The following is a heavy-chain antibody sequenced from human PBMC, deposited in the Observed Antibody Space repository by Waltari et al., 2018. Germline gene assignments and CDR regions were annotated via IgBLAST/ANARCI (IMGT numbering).Heavy chain of an antibody. D-gene: IGHD2-8*01. CDR2: IYYSGST. Sequence: QVQLQESGPGLVKPSQTLSLTCTVSGGSISSGGYYWSWIRQHTGKGLEWIGYIYYSGSTYYNPSLKSRVTISVDTSNNQFSLKLSSLTAAATAVYYCARVGRTNLFDPFGQGTLVTVSS. CDR3: ARVGRTNLFDP. CDR1: GGSISSGGYY. V-gene: IGHV4-31*03. J-gene: IGHJ5*02.